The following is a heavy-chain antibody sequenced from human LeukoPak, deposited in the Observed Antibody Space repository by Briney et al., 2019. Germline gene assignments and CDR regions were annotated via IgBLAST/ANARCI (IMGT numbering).Heavy chain of an antibody. D-gene: IGHD3-3*01. CDR1: GFTFSSYG. V-gene: IGHV3-30*03. CDR3: ARALLEVRGYDFWSEPLYGMDV. Sequence: GGSLRLSCAASGFTFSSYGMHWVRQAPGKGLEWVAVISYDGSNKYYADSVKGRFTISRDNSKNTLYLQMNSLRAEDTAVYYCARALLEVRGYDFWSEPLYGMDVWGQGTTVTVSS. CDR2: ISYDGSNK. J-gene: IGHJ6*02.